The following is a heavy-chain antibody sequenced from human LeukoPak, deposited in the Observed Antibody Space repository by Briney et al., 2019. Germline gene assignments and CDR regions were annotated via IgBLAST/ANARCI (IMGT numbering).Heavy chain of an antibody. CDR1: GYTFTGYY. CDR2: INPNSGGT. D-gene: IGHD6-19*01. Sequence: ASVKVSCKASGYTFTGYYMHWVRQAPGQGLEWMGWINPNSGGTNYAQKFQGRGTMTRDTSISTAYMELSRLRSDETAVYYCARRRGEKWLATTRKPFDYWGQGTLVTVSS. J-gene: IGHJ4*02. CDR3: ARRRGEKWLATTRKPFDY. V-gene: IGHV1-2*02.